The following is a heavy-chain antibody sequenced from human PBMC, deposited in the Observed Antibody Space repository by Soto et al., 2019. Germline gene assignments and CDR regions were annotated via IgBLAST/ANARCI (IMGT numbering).Heavy chain of an antibody. D-gene: IGHD3-22*01. Sequence: GGSLRLSCVVSGFTVSSNYMSWVRQAPGKGLEWVSVINSGGNTYYVDSVKGRFTISRDNSKNTLYLQMNSLRAEDTAVYYCARASESSGYYSNRFDYWGQGTLVTVSS. CDR2: INSGGNT. CDR1: GFTVSSNY. CDR3: ARASESSGYYSNRFDY. J-gene: IGHJ4*02. V-gene: IGHV3-66*01.